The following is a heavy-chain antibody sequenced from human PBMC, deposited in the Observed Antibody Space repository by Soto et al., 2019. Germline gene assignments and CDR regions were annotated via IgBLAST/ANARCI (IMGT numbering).Heavy chain of an antibody. CDR3: AKSIVVVPAAGGDYYYMDV. Sequence: GGSLRLSCAASGFTFSSYGMHWVRQAPGKGLEWVAVISYDGSNKYYADSVKGRFTISRDNSKNTLYLQMNSLRAEDTAVYYCAKSIVVVPAAGGDYYYMDVWGKGTTVTVSS. CDR1: GFTFSSYG. CDR2: ISYDGSNK. V-gene: IGHV3-30*18. D-gene: IGHD2-2*01. J-gene: IGHJ6*03.